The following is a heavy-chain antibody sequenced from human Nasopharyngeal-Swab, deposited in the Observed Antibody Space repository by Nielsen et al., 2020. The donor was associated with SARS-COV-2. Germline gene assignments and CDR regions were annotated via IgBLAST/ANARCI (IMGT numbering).Heavy chain of an antibody. CDR3: ARHKTPVSSGYYLDY. Sequence: SETLSLTCTVSGGSISSYYWSWIRQPPGKGLEWMGYIYYSGSTNYNPSLKSRVTISVDTSKNQFSLKLSSVTAADTAVYYCARHKTPVSSGYYLDYWGQGTLVTVSS. D-gene: IGHD3-22*01. V-gene: IGHV4-59*08. CDR2: IYYSGST. J-gene: IGHJ4*02. CDR1: GGSISSYY.